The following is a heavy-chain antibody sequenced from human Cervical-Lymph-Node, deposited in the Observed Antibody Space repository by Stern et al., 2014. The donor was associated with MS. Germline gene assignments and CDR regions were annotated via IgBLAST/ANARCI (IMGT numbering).Heavy chain of an antibody. CDR2: LGWDDDK. CDR1: GFSLSTSGMC. CDR3: ARTHQYYDILTGYYWFDP. V-gene: IGHV2-70*11. Sequence: SGPALVKPTQTLTLTCTFSGFSLSTSGMCVSWIRQPRGKALEWLARLGWDDDKYYSTSLKTRLTISKDTSKNQVVLTMTNMDPVDTATYYCARTHQYYDILTGYYWFDPWGQGTLVTVSS. D-gene: IGHD3-9*01. J-gene: IGHJ5*02.